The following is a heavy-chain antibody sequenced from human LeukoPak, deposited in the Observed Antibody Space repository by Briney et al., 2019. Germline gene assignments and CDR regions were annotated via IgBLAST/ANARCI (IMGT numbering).Heavy chain of an antibody. J-gene: IGHJ4*02. CDR3: ARGAPPDY. V-gene: IGHV3-30*04. CDR2: MSYDGSNK. Sequence: PGGSLRLSCAASGFTLSSYAMHWVRQAPGKGLEWVSVMSYDGSNKYYADSVKGRFTISRDNSKNTLYLQMNSLRAEDTAVYYCARGAPPDYWGQGTLVTVSS. CDR1: GFTLSSYA.